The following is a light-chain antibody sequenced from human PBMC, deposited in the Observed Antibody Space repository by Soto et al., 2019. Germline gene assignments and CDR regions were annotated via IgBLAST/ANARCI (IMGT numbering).Light chain of an antibody. CDR2: AAS. V-gene: IGKV1-9*01. CDR3: QHYNSYSEA. CDR1: QDISSS. Sequence: IQLTQSPSSLSASVGDRVTITCRASQDISSSLAWYQQKPGKAPKLLIYAASILQSGVPSRFSGSGFGTDFTLTISSLQADDFATYYCQHYNSYSEAFGQGTKVELK. J-gene: IGKJ1*01.